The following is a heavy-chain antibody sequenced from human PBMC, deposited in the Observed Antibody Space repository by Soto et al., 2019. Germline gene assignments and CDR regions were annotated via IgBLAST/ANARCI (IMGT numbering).Heavy chain of an antibody. CDR2: IIPILGTA. D-gene: IGHD3-22*01. Sequence: ASVKVSCKASGGTFNNNAISWVRQAPGQGLEWMGGIIPILGTANYAQKFRGRVTITADESTSTGYMDLSSPRSEDTAVYYCARPYDSSDYYGGGMDVWGQGTTVTVSS. CDR1: GGTFNNNA. J-gene: IGHJ6*02. V-gene: IGHV1-69*13. CDR3: ARPYDSSDYYGGGMDV.